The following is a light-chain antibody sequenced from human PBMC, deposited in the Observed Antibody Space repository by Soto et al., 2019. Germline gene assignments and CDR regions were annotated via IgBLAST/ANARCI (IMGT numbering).Light chain of an antibody. Sequence: DIQMTQSPSTLSGSVGDRVTITCRASQTIRSWLAWYQQKPGKAPKLLIYKASTLKSGVPSRFSGSGSGTEFSLTISSLQPDDFATYYCQHYNSYSEALGQGTTV. CDR1: QTIRSW. J-gene: IGKJ1*01. CDR3: QHYNSYSEA. V-gene: IGKV1-5*03. CDR2: KAS.